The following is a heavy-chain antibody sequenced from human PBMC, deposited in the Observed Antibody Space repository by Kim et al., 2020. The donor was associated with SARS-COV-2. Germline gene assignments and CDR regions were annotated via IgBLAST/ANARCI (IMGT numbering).Heavy chain of an antibody. Sequence: ASVKVSCKASGYTFTSYYMDWVRQAPGQGLEWMGIINPSGGSTSYAQKFQGRVTMTRDTSTSTVYMELSSLRSEDTAVYYCARTPSGMITFGGVIVNDAFDIWGQGKMVTVSS. D-gene: IGHD3-16*02. CDR2: INPSGGST. CDR1: GYTFTSYY. V-gene: IGHV1-46*01. J-gene: IGHJ3*02. CDR3: ARTPSGMITFGGVIVNDAFDI.